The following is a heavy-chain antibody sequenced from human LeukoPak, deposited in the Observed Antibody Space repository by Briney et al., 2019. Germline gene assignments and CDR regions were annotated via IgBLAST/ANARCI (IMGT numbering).Heavy chain of an antibody. J-gene: IGHJ4*02. Sequence: GGSLRLSCAASGFTFDDYGMSWVRQAPGKGLEWVSGINWNGGSTGYADSVKGRFTISRDNAKNSLYLQMNSLRAEDTALYYYARPYDILTGYYFDYWGQGTLVTVSS. D-gene: IGHD3-9*01. V-gene: IGHV3-20*04. CDR2: INWNGGST. CDR3: ARPYDILTGYYFDY. CDR1: GFTFDDYG.